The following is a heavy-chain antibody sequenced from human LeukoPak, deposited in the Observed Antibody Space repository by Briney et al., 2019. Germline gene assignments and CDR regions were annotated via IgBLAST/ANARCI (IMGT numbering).Heavy chain of an antibody. D-gene: IGHD3-10*01. CDR2: IYYSGST. V-gene: IGHV4-59*08. CDR3: ARHGKPYYYGSGSYYWTYYFDY. CDR1: GGSISSYY. Sequence: PSETLSLTCTVSGGSISSYYWSWIRQPPGKGLEWIGYIYYSGSTNYNPSLKSRVTMSVDTSKNQFSLKLSSVTAADTAVYYCARHGKPYYYGSGSYYWTYYFDYWGQGTLVTVSS. J-gene: IGHJ4*02.